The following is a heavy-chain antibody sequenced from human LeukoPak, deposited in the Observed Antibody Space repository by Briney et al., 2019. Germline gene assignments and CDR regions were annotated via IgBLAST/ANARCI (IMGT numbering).Heavy chain of an antibody. V-gene: IGHV3-30*02. Sequence: PGGSLRLSCAASGFTFSSYGMHWVCQAPGKGLEWVAFIRYDGSNKYYADSVKGRFTISRDNSKNTLYLQMNSLRAEDTAVYYCAKENIVVVVAAESGGYYGMDVWGQGTTVTVSS. J-gene: IGHJ6*02. D-gene: IGHD2-15*01. CDR2: IRYDGSNK. CDR1: GFTFSSYG. CDR3: AKENIVVVVAAESGGYYGMDV.